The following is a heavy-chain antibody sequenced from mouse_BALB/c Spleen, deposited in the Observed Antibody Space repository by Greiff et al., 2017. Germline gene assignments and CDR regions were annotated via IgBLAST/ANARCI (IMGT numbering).Heavy chain of an antibody. CDR1: GFTFSDFY. CDR3: ARDAGYGNYPWLAY. CDR2: SRNKANDYTT. Sequence: EVKLVESGGGLVQPGGSLRLSCATSGFTFSDFYMEWVRQPPGKRLEWIAASRNKANDYTTEYSATVKVRFIVSRDTYQIILYLQMNALRAEDTDIYDCARDAGYGNYPWLAYGGKGTRDTVSA. J-gene: IGHJ3*01. V-gene: IGHV7-1*02. D-gene: IGHD2-1*01.